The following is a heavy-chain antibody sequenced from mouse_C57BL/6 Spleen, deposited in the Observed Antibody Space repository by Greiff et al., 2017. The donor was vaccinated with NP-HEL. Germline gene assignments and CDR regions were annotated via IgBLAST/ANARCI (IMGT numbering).Heavy chain of an antibody. V-gene: IGHV1-55*01. CDR3: ARWPSSTMVTAKGFDY. Sequence: QVQLQQPGAELVKPGASVKMSCKASGYTFTSYWITWVKQRPGQGLEWIGDIYPGSGSTNYNEKFKSKATLTVETSSSTAYMQLSSLTSEDSAVYYCARWPSSTMVTAKGFDYWGQGTTLTVSS. CDR2: IYPGSGST. J-gene: IGHJ2*01. CDR1: GYTFTSYW. D-gene: IGHD2-2*01.